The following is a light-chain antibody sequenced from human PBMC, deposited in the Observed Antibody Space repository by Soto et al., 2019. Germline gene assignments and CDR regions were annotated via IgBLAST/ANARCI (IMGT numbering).Light chain of an antibody. CDR1: QSVSTN. J-gene: IGKJ2*01. CDR2: GAS. V-gene: IGKV3-15*01. Sequence: EIVITQSPATLSVFPGERATLSCRASQSVSTNLAWYQQKPGQAPRLLIYGASARATGIPARFSGSGSGTEFTLTIGSLQSEDFAVYYCHQYNNWPPYTFGQGTKLEIK. CDR3: HQYNNWPPYT.